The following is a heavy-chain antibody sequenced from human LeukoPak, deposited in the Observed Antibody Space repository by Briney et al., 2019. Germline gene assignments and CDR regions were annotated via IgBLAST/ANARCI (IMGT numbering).Heavy chain of an antibody. V-gene: IGHV3-15*07. CDR1: GFTFSSYS. CDR2: IKSKTDGGTT. CDR3: TTDYDILTGYPWGDY. Sequence: GGSLRLSCAASGFTFSSYSMNWVRQAPGKGLEWVGRIKSKTDGGTTDYAAPVKGRFTISRDDSKNTLYLQMNSLKTEDTAVYYCTTDYDILTGYPWGDYWGQGTLVTVSS. J-gene: IGHJ4*02. D-gene: IGHD3-9*01.